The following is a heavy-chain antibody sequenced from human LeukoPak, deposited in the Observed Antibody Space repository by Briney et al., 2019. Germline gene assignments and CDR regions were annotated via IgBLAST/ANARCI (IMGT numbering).Heavy chain of an antibody. V-gene: IGHV3/OR16-8*01. Sequence: PGGSLRLSCAASGFTVRSNYMTWVRQAPGKGLEWLSYISGDSGDTNYADSVKGRFTISRDNSKKTLYLQMNSLRPEDTAVYYCAKDFSVYYYDSRVLDYWGQGTLVTVSS. D-gene: IGHD3-22*01. CDR2: ISGDSGDT. J-gene: IGHJ4*02. CDR1: GFTVRSNY. CDR3: AKDFSVYYYDSRVLDY.